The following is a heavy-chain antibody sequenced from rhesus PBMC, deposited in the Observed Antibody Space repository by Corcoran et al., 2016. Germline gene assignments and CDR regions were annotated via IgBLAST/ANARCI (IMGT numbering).Heavy chain of an antibody. D-gene: IGHD6-13*01. Sequence: QVQLQESGPGLVKPSEPLSLTCAVSVGSISSGYYYWSWIGPPPGQVLEWIGYITESGRNSYNPSLKSRVTISRDTAKNQFSLKLSSVTASDTALYYCARSSSWFNWYFDLWGPGTPITISS. CDR1: VGSISSGYYY. CDR3: ARSSSWFNWYFDL. V-gene: IGHV4-122*02. J-gene: IGHJ2*01. CDR2: ITESGRN.